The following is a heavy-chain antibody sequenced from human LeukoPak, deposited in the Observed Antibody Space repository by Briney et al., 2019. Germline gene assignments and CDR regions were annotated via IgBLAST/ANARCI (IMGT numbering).Heavy chain of an antibody. J-gene: IGHJ4*02. V-gene: IGHV4-34*01. CDR2: INHSGST. Sequence: SETLSLTCAVYGGSFSGYYWSWIRQPPGKGLEWIGEINHSGSTNYNPSLKSRVTISVDTSKNQFSLKLSSVTAADTAVYCCARGLGYYDSSGPNFDYWGQGTLVTVFS. D-gene: IGHD3-22*01. CDR1: GGSFSGYY. CDR3: ARGLGYYDSSGPNFDY.